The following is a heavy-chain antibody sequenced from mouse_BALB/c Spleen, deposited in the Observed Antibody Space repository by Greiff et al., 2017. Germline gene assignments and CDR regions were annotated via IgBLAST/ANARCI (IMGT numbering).Heavy chain of an antibody. J-gene: IGHJ2*01. CDR3: ARPDYGSSY. Sequence: QGQLQQSGAELVRPGTSVKVSCKASGYAFTNYLIEWVKQRPGQGLEWIGVINPGSGGTNYNEKFKGKATLTADKSSSTAYMQLSSLTSDDSAVYFCARPDYGSSYWGQGTTLTVSS. V-gene: IGHV1-54*01. D-gene: IGHD1-1*01. CDR1: GYAFTNYL. CDR2: INPGSGGT.